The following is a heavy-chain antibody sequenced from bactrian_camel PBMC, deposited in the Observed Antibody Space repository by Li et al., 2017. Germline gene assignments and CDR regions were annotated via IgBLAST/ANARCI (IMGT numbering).Heavy chain of an antibody. Sequence: HVQLVESGGASVQAGGSLRLPCAASGNIASSYCMGWFRQAPGMMREGVAVIDSDGSTDYANTVKGRFTISQDHGKNTLTLQLNSLKPEDTAMYYCAARGGRGTCLGRIAYGNDYRGPGTQVTVS. CDR3: AARGGRGTCLGRIAYGNDY. V-gene: IGHV3S53*01. J-gene: IGHJ4*01. CDR2: IDSDGST. D-gene: IGHD5*01. CDR1: GNIASSYC.